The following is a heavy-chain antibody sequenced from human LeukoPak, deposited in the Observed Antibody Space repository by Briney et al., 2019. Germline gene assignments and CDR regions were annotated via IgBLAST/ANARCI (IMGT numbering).Heavy chain of an antibody. Sequence: SETLSLTCVVYGGSLSNYYWSWIRQPPGKGLEWIGEINHSGSTKFNPSLKSRVTILVDMSKSQFSLELRSVTAADTAVYYCARGPASGSDFAWFDPWGQGTLVTVSS. CDR2: INHSGST. D-gene: IGHD3-10*01. CDR3: ARGPASGSDFAWFDP. CDR1: GGSLSNYY. V-gene: IGHV4-34*01. J-gene: IGHJ5*02.